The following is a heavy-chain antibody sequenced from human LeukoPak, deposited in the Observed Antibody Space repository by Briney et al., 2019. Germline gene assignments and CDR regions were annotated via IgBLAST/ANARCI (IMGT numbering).Heavy chain of an antibody. V-gene: IGHV4-34*01. D-gene: IGHD3-22*01. CDR2: INHSGST. CDR3: ARLYYYDSSGYSHGGIDY. J-gene: IGHJ4*02. Sequence: SETLSLTCAVYGGSFSGYYWSWIRQPPGKGLEWIGEINHSGSTNYNPSLKSRVTISVDTSKNQFSLKLSSVTAADTAGYYCARLYYYDSSGYSHGGIDYWGQGTLVTVSS. CDR1: GGSFSGYY.